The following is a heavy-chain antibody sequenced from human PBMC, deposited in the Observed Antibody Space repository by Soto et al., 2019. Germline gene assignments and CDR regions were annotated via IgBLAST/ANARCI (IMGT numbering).Heavy chain of an antibody. Sequence: EVQLVESGGGLAQPGRSLRLSCTSSGFTFDHYAMTWFRQAPGKGLEWVGFITSKADGGTTEYAASVKGRFTISRDDSKSIAYLQMDSLKTEDTAVYYCTRVPPNNYGSGTYPFDYWGQGALVTVSS. CDR2: ITSKADGGTT. V-gene: IGHV3-49*03. J-gene: IGHJ4*02. D-gene: IGHD3-10*01. CDR1: GFTFDHYA. CDR3: TRVPPNNYGSGTYPFDY.